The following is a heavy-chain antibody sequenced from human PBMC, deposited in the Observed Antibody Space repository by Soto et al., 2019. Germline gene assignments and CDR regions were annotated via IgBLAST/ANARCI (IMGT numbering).Heavy chain of an antibody. D-gene: IGHD3-10*01. V-gene: IGHV2-5*02. CDR3: AHHSSGSYYVSDGFDP. CDR1: GFSFSTSGVG. J-gene: IGHJ5*02. Sequence: QITLKESGPTLVKPTQTLTLTCTFSGFSFSTSGVGVGWIRQPPGKALEWLALIYWDDDKRYSPSLKSRLTITKATSKNQVVLTMTNMDPVDTATYYCAHHSSGSYYVSDGFDPWGQGTLVTVSS. CDR2: IYWDDDK.